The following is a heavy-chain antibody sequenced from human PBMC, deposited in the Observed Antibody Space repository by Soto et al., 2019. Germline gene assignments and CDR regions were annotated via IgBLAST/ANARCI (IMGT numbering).Heavy chain of an antibody. J-gene: IGHJ2*01. CDR3: ARSLFIAVAGTGWYFDL. CDR2: IYFTGST. V-gene: IGHV4-59*01. D-gene: IGHD6-19*01. Sequence: SETLSLTCTLSGGTIGSYYWSWIRQPPGKGLEWIGYIYFTGSTNYNPSLKSRVTISVDTSKNQFSLKLSSVTAADTAVYYCARSLFIAVAGTGWYFDLWGRGTLVTVSS. CDR1: GGTIGSYY.